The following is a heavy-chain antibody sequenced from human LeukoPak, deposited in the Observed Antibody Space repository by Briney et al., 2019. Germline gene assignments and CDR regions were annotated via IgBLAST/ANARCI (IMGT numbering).Heavy chain of an antibody. CDR3: ARGRFLEWLFSFDY. CDR2: ISYDGSNK. D-gene: IGHD3-3*01. Sequence: HPGRSLRLSCAASGFTFSSYAMHWVRQAPGKGLEWVAVISYDGSNKYYADSVKGRFTISRDNSKNTLYLQMNSLRAEDTAVYYCARGRFLEWLFSFDYWGQGTLVTVSS. V-gene: IGHV3-30-3*01. CDR1: GFTFSSYA. J-gene: IGHJ4*02.